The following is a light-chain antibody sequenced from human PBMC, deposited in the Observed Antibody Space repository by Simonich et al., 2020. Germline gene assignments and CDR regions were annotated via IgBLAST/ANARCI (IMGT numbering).Light chain of an antibody. V-gene: IGLV3-27*01. CDR1: VLAKKY. CDR2: KDS. J-gene: IGLJ2*01. CDR3: YSAANNNQV. Sequence: SYELTQPSSVSVSPGQTARITCSGDVLAKKYARWFQQKPGQAPVVVIYKDSERPSGIPGRFSGSSSGTTVTLTISGAQVEDEADYYCYSAANNNQVFGGGTKLTVL.